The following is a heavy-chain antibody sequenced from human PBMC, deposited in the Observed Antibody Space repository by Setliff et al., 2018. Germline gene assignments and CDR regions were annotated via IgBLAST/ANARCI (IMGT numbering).Heavy chain of an antibody. CDR1: GLDFATHG. J-gene: IGHJ4*02. CDR3: ARQYLAGG. D-gene: IGHD4-4*01. V-gene: IGHV3-30*02. CDR2: IRHDGHNK. Sequence: GGSLRLSCAASGLDFATHGIHWARQAPGKGLAWVSYIRHDGHNKYYVDSVKGRFTISRDDSKDTLFLQMNSLRAEDTAVYYCARQYLAGGWGQGTLVTVSS.